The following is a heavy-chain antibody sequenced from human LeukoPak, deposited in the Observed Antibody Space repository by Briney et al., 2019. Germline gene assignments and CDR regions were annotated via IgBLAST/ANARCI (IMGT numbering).Heavy chain of an antibody. V-gene: IGHV1-18*01. CDR1: GYTFTRYG. J-gene: IGHJ3*02. CDR3: ARDSRYYYDSGGYPHDAFDI. D-gene: IGHD3-22*01. CDR2: ISGYNGNT. Sequence: ASVKVSCKASGYTFTRYGISWVRQAPGQGLEWMGWISGYNGNTNYAQKLQGRVTVTTDTSTSTAYMELRSLRSDDTAVYYCARDSRYYYDSGGYPHDAFDIWGQGTMVTVSS.